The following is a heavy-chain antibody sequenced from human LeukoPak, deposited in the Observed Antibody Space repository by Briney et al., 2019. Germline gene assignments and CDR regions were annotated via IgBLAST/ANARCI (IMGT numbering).Heavy chain of an antibody. V-gene: IGHV1-69*04. CDR2: IIPILGIA. Sequence: GSSVKVSCKASGSTFSSYAISWVRQAPGQGLEWMGRIIPILGIANYAQKFQGRVTITADKSTSTAYMELSSLRSEDTAVYYCARDLYDILTGYAPARFDYWGQGTLVTVSS. CDR1: GSTFSSYA. J-gene: IGHJ4*02. CDR3: ARDLYDILTGYAPARFDY. D-gene: IGHD3-9*01.